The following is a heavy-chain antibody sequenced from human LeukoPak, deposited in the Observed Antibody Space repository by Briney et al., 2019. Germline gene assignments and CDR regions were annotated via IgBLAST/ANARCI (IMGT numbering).Heavy chain of an antibody. CDR2: IKQDGSEK. CDR3: AKVRVVFNRNYAYCFYY. Sequence: GGSLRLSCAASGFTFSSYWMSWVRQAPGKGLEWVANIKQDGSEKYYVDSVKGRFTISRDNAKNSLYLQMNSLGPEDTAMYYCAKVRVVFNRNYAYCFYYWGQGTLVTVSS. V-gene: IGHV3-7*01. D-gene: IGHD1-7*01. J-gene: IGHJ4*02. CDR1: GFTFSSYW.